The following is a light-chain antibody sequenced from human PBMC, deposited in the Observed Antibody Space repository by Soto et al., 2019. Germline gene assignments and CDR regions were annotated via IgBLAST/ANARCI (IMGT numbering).Light chain of an antibody. CDR2: DAS. CDR1: QSISSW. V-gene: IGKV1-5*01. CDR3: QQYNSYSAT. J-gene: IGKJ1*01. Sequence: DIQMTQSPSTLSASVGDRVTITCRASQSISSWLAWYQQKQGKAPKLLIYDASSLESGVPSRFIGSGSGAAFTHTISSLQPDDFATYYCQQYNSYSATSGQGTKVEI.